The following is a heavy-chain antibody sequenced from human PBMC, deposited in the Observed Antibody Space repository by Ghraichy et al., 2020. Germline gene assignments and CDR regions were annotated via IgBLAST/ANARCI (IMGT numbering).Heavy chain of an antibody. CDR1: GYTFTSYG. V-gene: IGHV1-18*01. D-gene: IGHD3-9*01. Sequence: GESLNISCKASGYTFTSYGINWVRQAPGQGLEWMGWISAYNGNTNYAQKLQGRVTMTTDTSTSTAHMELRSLKSDDTAVYYCARDFTIGDIVTGWYYGMDVWGQGTTVTVSS. CDR3: ARDFTIGDIVTGWYYGMDV. J-gene: IGHJ6*02. CDR2: ISAYNGNT.